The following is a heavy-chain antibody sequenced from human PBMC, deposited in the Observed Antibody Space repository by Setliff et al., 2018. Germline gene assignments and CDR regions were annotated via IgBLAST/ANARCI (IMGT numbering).Heavy chain of an antibody. CDR2: INPDNGNR. D-gene: IGHD3-3*01. Sequence: ASVKVSCKASGFTLTGYPIHWVRQAPGQRLEWMGWINPDNGNRKYSQRSQGRVTITRDTSASTVFLELSNLRSEDTAVYYCTRDFLGATASFDIWGQGTMVTVSS. CDR1: GFTLTGYP. CDR3: TRDFLGATASFDI. V-gene: IGHV1-3*01. J-gene: IGHJ3*02.